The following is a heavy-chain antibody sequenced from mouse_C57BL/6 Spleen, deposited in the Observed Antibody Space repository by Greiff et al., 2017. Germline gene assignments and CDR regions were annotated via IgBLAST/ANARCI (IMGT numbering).Heavy chain of an antibody. CDR2: IDPNSGGT. J-gene: IGHJ3*01. CDR3: AREGGYGSAWFAY. Sequence: VQLQQPGAELVKPGASVKLSCKASGYTFTSYWMHWVKQRPGRGLEWIGRIDPNSGGTKYNEKFKSKATLTVDKPSSTAYMQLSSRTSEDAAVSYCAREGGYGSAWFAYWGQGTLVTVSA. CDR1: GYTFTSYW. V-gene: IGHV1-72*01. D-gene: IGHD1-1*02.